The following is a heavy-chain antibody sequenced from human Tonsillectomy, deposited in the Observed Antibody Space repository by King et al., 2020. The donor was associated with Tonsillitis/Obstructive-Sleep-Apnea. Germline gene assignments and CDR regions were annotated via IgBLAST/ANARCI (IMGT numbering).Heavy chain of an antibody. D-gene: IGHD6-13*01. J-gene: IGHJ4*02. V-gene: IGHV3-23*04. CDR2: ISDSGGST. CDR3: AKAFAAVPGAAAGSVY. CDR1: GFTFSSYA. Sequence: VQLVESGGGLVQPGGSLRLSCAASGFTFSSYAMSWVRQAPGKGLEWISGISDSGGSTYYADSVKGRFTISRDNSKNTLYVQMNSLRAEDTAVYYCAKAFAAVPGAAAGSVYWGQGTLVTVSS.